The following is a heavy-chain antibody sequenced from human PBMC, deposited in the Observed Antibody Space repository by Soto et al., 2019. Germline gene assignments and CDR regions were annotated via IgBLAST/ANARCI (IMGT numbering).Heavy chain of an antibody. CDR1: GGSISSGDYY. Sequence: LSLTCTVSGGSISSGDYYWSWIRQPPGKGLEWIGYIYYSGSTYYNPSLKSRVTISVDTSKNQFSLKLSSVTAADTAVYYCARAGEEMATIPFDYWGQGTLLTVFS. D-gene: IGHD5-12*01. CDR2: IYYSGST. V-gene: IGHV4-30-4*01. CDR3: ARAGEEMATIPFDY. J-gene: IGHJ4*02.